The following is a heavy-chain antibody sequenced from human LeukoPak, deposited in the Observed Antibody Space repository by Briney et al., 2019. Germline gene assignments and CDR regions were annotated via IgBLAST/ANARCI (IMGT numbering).Heavy chain of an antibody. CDR2: IDWDDDK. Sequence: SGPTLVNPTQTLTLTCTFSGFSLSTSGMRVSWIRQPPGKAPEWLARIDWDDDKIYSTFLKTRLTISKDTSKNQVVLKMTNMDPVDTATYCCARMTIEPRSYYMDVWGKGTTVTVSS. J-gene: IGHJ6*03. CDR1: GFSLSTSGMR. CDR3: ARMTIEPRSYYMDV. V-gene: IGHV2-70*04. D-gene: IGHD6-6*01.